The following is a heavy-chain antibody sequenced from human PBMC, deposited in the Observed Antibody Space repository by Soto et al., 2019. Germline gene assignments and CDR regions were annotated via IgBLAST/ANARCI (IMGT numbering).Heavy chain of an antibody. CDR1: GFTFSSYA. Sequence: GGSLRLSCAASGFTFSSYAMSWVRQAPGKGLEWVSAISGSGGSTYYADSVKGRFTISRDNSKNTLYLQMNSLRAEDTAVYYCANAPGIAPFGYGGQRTLVTVSS. CDR3: ANAPGIAPFGY. V-gene: IGHV3-23*01. D-gene: IGHD6-13*01. J-gene: IGHJ4*02. CDR2: ISGSGGST.